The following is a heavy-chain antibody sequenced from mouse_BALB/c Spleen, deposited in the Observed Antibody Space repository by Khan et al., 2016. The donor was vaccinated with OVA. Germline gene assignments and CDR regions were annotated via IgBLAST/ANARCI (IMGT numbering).Heavy chain of an antibody. CDR2: IDPSKSET. J-gene: IGHJ3*01. CDR3: TRGGYGSPFAY. Sequence: QVQLQQSGPELVRPGASVKMSCKASGYTFTSFWINWVKQRPGQGLEWIGMIDPSKSETRLNQKFKDKATLNVDKSSNTAYMQLSRVTSEDSAGYYGTRGGYGSPFAYWGQGTLVTVSA. D-gene: IGHD1-1*01. CDR1: GYTFTSFW. V-gene: IGHV1S127*01.